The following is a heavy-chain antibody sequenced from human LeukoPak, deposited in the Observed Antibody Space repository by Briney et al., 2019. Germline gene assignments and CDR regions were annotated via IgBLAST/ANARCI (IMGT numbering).Heavy chain of an antibody. CDR1: GYTFTSYG. D-gene: IGHD3-9*01. Sequence: GASVKVSCKASGYTFTSYGISWVRQAPGQGLEWMGWISAYNGNTNYAQKLQGRVTMTTDTSTSTAYMELRSLRSDDTAVYYCAREGGGSYYDILTGYYRPPNFDYWGQGTLVTVSS. CDR2: ISAYNGNT. J-gene: IGHJ4*02. V-gene: IGHV1-18*01. CDR3: AREGGGSYYDILTGYYRPPNFDY.